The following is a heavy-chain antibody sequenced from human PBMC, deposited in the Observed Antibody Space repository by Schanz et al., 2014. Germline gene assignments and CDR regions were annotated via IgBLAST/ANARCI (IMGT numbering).Heavy chain of an antibody. Sequence: EVQLVESGGGLIQPGGSLRLSCAASGFGFSSYSMNWVRQAPGKGLEWVSYISGSSRTIYYADSMKGRFTVSRDNAKNSLFLQMNSLRAEDTAVYDCARDFLLEQLGYSHYYYAMDVWGQGTTVTVSS. CDR3: ARDFLLEQLGYSHYYYAMDV. CDR1: GFGFSSYS. CDR2: ISGSSRTI. D-gene: IGHD2-15*01. V-gene: IGHV3-48*01. J-gene: IGHJ6*02.